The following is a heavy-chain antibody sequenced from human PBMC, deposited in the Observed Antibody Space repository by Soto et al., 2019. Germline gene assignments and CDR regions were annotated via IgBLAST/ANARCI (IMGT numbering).Heavy chain of an antibody. CDR3: AKSSSGYNYVPDAFDI. D-gene: IGHD3-22*01. Sequence: PGGSLRLSCAASGFTFDDYDMHWVRQAPGKGLEWVSGISWNSGNIGYADSVKGRFTISRDNANNSLYLQMNSLRAEDTALYYCAKSSSGYNYVPDAFDIWGQGTMVTVSS. CDR1: GFTFDDYD. J-gene: IGHJ3*02. V-gene: IGHV3-9*01. CDR2: ISWNSGNI.